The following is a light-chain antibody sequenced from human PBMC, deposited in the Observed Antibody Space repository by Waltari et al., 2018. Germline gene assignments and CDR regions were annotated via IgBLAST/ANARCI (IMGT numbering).Light chain of an antibody. CDR3: QQSYSTLLT. Sequence: DIQMTQSPSSLSASVGDRVTITCRASQSVSLFLNWYQQKPGKAPKLLIYAASSLQSGVPSRFSGSGSGTDFTLTISSLQPEDFATYYCQQSYSTLLTFGGGTKVEIK. CDR1: QSVSLF. CDR2: AAS. J-gene: IGKJ4*01. V-gene: IGKV1-39*01.